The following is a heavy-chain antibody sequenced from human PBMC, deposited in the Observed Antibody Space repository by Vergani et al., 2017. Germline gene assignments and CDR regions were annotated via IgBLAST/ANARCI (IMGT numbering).Heavy chain of an antibody. V-gene: IGHV1-69*06. J-gene: IGHJ2*01. CDR3: ARDLYLKLGRYSSWGYFDL. CDR1: GGTFSSYA. Sequence: QVQLVQSGAEVKKPGSSVKVSCKASGGTFSSYAISWVRQAPGQGLEWMGGIIPIFGTAHYAQKFQGRVTITADKSTSTAYMELSSLRSEDTAVYYCARDLYLKLGRYSSWGYFDLWGRGTLVTVSS. CDR2: IIPIFGTA. D-gene: IGHD6-13*01.